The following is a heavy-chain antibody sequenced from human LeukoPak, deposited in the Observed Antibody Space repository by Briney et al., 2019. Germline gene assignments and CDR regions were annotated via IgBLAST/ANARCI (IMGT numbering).Heavy chain of an antibody. V-gene: IGHV1-2*02. D-gene: IGHD3-22*01. Sequence: ASVKVSCKASEYTFTGYYMHWVRQAPGQGLEWMGWINPNGSGTNSAQKFQGRITMTRDTSISTAYMELTSLRSDDTAVYYCARGLTSEDSRAFYSYFDSWGQGTLVTVSS. CDR2: INPNGSGT. CDR3: ARGLTSEDSRAFYSYFDS. J-gene: IGHJ4*02. CDR1: EYTFTGYY.